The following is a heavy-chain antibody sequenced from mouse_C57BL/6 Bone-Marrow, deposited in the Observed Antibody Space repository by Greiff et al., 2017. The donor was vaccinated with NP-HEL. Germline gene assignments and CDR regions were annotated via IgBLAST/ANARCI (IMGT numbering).Heavy chain of an antibody. CDR1: GFNIKDDY. CDR3: TTDYYGTSYYGYFDV. D-gene: IGHD1-1*01. CDR2: IDPKNGDT. Sequence: EVKLVESGAELVRPGASVKLSCTASGFNIKDDYMHWVKQRPEQGLEWIGWIDPKNGDTESASKFQGKATIPADTSSNTAYLQIISLTSEDTAVYYCTTDYYGTSYYGYFDVGGTGTTATVSS. J-gene: IGHJ1*03. V-gene: IGHV14-4*01.